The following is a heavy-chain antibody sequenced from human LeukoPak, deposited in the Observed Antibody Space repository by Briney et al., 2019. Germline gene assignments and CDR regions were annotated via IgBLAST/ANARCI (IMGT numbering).Heavy chain of an antibody. CDR3: AKSVYHSGNY. CDR1: GFTISTYG. D-gene: IGHD3-10*01. CDR2: ISGGTT. Sequence: GGSLRLSCAASGFTISTYGMSWVRQAPGKGLEWVSSISGGTTYYADSVKGRFTISRDNSKNTVSLQMNSLRAEDTAAYYCAKSVYHSGNYWGQGTLVTVSS. V-gene: IGHV3-23*01. J-gene: IGHJ4*02.